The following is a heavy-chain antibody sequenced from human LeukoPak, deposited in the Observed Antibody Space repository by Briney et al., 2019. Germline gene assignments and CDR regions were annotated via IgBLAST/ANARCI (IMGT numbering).Heavy chain of an antibody. CDR3: AAYCSGGSCYYYYFDY. CDR1: GGTFSSYA. V-gene: IGHV1-69*04. CDR2: IIPILGIA. J-gene: IGHJ4*02. Sequence: GASVKVSCKASGGTFSSYAISWVRQAPGQGLEWMGRIIPILGIANYAQKFQGRVTITADKSTSTAYMELSSLRSEDTAVYYCAAYCSGGSCYYYYFDYWGQGTLVTVSS. D-gene: IGHD2-15*01.